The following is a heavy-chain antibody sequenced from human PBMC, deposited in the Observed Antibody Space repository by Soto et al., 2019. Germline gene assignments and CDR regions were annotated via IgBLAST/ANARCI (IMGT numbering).Heavy chain of an antibody. D-gene: IGHD6-19*01. V-gene: IGHV1-58*01. Sequence: SVKVSCKASGFTFTSSAVQWVRQARGQRLEWIGWIVVGSGNTNYAQKFQERVTITRDMSTSTAYMELSSLRSEDTAVYYCARGAAVAGGHNWFDPWGQGTLVTVSS. CDR3: ARGAAVAGGHNWFDP. CDR1: GFTFTSSA. J-gene: IGHJ5*02. CDR2: IVVGSGNT.